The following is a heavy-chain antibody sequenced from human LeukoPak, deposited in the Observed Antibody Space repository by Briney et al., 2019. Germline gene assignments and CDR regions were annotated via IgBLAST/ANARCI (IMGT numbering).Heavy chain of an antibody. V-gene: IGHV3-23*01. CDR3: AKASTMVDYFDY. CDR2: ISGSGGRT. J-gene: IGHJ4*02. D-gene: IGHD4/OR15-4a*01. CDR1: GFTFSSYA. Sequence: GGSLRLSCAASGFTFSSYAMSWVRQAPGKGLEWVSAISGSGGRTYYADSVKGRFTISRDNSKNTLYLQMNSLRAEDTAVYYCAKASTMVDYFDYWGQGTLVTVSS.